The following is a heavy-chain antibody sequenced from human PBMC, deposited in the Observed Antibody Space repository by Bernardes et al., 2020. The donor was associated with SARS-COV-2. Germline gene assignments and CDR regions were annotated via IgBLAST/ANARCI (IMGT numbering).Heavy chain of an antibody. J-gene: IGHJ6*02. CDR1: GFTFDDHA. V-gene: IGHV3-9*01. Sequence: GGSLRLSCAASGFTFDDHAMHWVRQAPGKGLEWVAGINWNHGDIAYADSVKGRFTISRDNDKRFLFLQMNSLRREDTALYYCARDQAGDYYFYGMDVWGHGSTVTGSS. CDR2: INWNHGDI. CDR3: ARDQAGDYYFYGMDV.